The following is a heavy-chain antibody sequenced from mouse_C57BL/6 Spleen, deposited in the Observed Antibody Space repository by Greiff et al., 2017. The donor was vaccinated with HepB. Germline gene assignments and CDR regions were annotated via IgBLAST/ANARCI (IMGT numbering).Heavy chain of an antibody. CDR1: GFSLTSYG. Sequence: VQLVESGPGLVQPSQSLSITCTVSGFSLTSYGVHWVRQSPGKGLEWLGVIWSGGSTDYNAAFISRLSISKDNSKSQVFFKMNSLQADDTAIYYCARSSITTVVADYAMDYWGQGTSVTVSS. CDR3: ARSSITTVVADYAMDY. J-gene: IGHJ4*01. V-gene: IGHV2-2*01. D-gene: IGHD1-1*01. CDR2: IWSGGST.